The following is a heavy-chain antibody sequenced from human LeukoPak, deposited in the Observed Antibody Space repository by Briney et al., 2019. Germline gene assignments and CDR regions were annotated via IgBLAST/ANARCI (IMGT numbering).Heavy chain of an antibody. CDR2: INTNTGNP. CDR3: ASEYYDILTGGDAFDI. D-gene: IGHD3-9*01. V-gene: IGHV7-4-1*02. Sequence: ASVKVSCKASGYTFTSYAMNWVRQAPGQGLEWMGWINTNTGNPTYAQGLTGRFVFSLDTSVSTAYLQISSLKAEDTAVYYCASEYYDILTGGDAFDIWGQGTMVTVSS. CDR1: GYTFTSYA. J-gene: IGHJ3*02.